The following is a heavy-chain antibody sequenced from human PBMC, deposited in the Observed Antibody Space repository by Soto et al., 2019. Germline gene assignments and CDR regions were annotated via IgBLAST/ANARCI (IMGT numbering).Heavy chain of an antibody. Sequence: LSLTCTVSGGSINSDSYYWTWIRQRPGKRLEWIGYIYYAGTTYYCPSLKSRVTISVDTSKKQFSLKLKAVTAADTAMYYCARDRDITRYWGQGTLVTVSS. J-gene: IGHJ4*02. V-gene: IGHV4-61*01. CDR3: ARDRDITRY. CDR1: GGSINSDSYY. CDR2: IYYAGTT.